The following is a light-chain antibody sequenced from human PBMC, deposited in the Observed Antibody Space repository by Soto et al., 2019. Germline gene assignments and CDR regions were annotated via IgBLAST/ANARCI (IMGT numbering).Light chain of an antibody. J-gene: IGKJ4*01. CDR3: QQYDSSPVT. Sequence: EIVLTQSPGTLSLSPGERATLSCRASQSVSSSYLAWYQRKPGQAPRLLIYGASSRATGIPDRFSGSGSGTDFTVTISRLEPEDFAVYYCQQYDSSPVTFGGGTKVEIK. CDR1: QSVSSSY. V-gene: IGKV3-20*01. CDR2: GAS.